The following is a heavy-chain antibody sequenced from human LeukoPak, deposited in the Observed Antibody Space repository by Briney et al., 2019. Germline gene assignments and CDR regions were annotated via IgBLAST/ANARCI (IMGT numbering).Heavy chain of an antibody. Sequence: GGSLRLSCAASGFTFSDYYMSWIRQAPGKGLEWVSYISSSGSTIYYADSVKGRLTISRDNAKNSLYLQMNSLRAEDTAVYYCANSPTYCSSTSCYINYWGQGTLVTVSS. D-gene: IGHD2-2*02. CDR2: ISSSGSTI. CDR3: ANSPTYCSSTSCYINY. CDR1: GFTFSDYY. V-gene: IGHV3-11*04. J-gene: IGHJ4*02.